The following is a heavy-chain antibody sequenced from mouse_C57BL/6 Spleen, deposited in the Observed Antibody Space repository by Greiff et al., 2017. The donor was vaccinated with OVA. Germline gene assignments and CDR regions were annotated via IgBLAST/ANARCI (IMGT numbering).Heavy chain of an antibody. CDR3: ALYDGYYVGFAY. Sequence: QVQLKQSGPELVKPGASVKISCKASGYAFSSSWMNWVKQRPGKGLEWIGRIYPGDGDTNYNGKFKGKATLTADKSSSTAYMQLSSLTSEDSAVYFCALYDGYYVGFAYWGQGTLVTVSA. CDR1: GYAFSSSW. J-gene: IGHJ3*01. V-gene: IGHV1-82*01. D-gene: IGHD2-3*01. CDR2: IYPGDGDT.